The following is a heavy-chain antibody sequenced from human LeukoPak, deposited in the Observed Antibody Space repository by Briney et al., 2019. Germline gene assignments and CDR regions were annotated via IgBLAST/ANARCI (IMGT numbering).Heavy chain of an antibody. J-gene: IGHJ4*02. V-gene: IGHV3-30*04. CDR2: ILYDGSND. CDR1: RFTFSHYA. D-gene: IGHD3-10*01. Sequence: GGSLRLSCAASRFTFSHYAMHWVRQAPGKGLEWAGLILYDGSNDYYADSVKGRFTISRDNAKNSLYLQMNSLRVEDTATYYCAKVAHYYYGSESYYFFEHWGQGTPVTASS. CDR3: AKVAHYYYGSESYYFFEH.